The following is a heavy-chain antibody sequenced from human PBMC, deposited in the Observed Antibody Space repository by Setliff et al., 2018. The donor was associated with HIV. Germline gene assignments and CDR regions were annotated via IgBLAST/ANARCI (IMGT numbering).Heavy chain of an antibody. D-gene: IGHD3-3*01. J-gene: IGHJ3*02. CDR2: IYYSGST. CDR3: ARSLEEGILEWSSGECGFDI. V-gene: IGHV4-39*07. Sequence: PSETLSLTCTVSGGSISSSGYYWGWIRQPPGKGLEWIGSIYYSGSTYYNPSLKSRVTISVDTSKNQFSLKLSSVTAADTAVYYCARSLEEGILEWSSGECGFDIWGQGTMVTVSS. CDR1: GGSISSSGYY.